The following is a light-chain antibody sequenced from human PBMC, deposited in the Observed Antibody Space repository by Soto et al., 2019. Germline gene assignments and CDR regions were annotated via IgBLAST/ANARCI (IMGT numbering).Light chain of an antibody. CDR3: QQDARFTLT. V-gene: IGKV1-12*01. J-gene: IGKJ4*01. CDR1: QGISSW. Sequence: DLQMTQSPFSVLTFLGGRFTLTCRAIQGISSWLAWYQQKPGKAPKLLIYAASNLQSGVSSRCSGSGDGTDCTLTSTSLTPEDCATYYCQQDARFTLTCGGGTKVEIK. CDR2: AAS.